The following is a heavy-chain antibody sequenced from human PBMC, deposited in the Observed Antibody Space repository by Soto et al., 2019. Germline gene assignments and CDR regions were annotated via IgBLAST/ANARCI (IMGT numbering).Heavy chain of an antibody. CDR3: ARGTSNTAMVRDYYYYGMDV. CDR2: IIPIFGTA. J-gene: IGHJ6*02. V-gene: IGHV1-69*13. D-gene: IGHD5-18*01. Sequence: SVKVSCKASGGTFSSYAISWVRQAPGQGLEWMGGIIPIFGTANYAQKFQGRVTITADESTSTAYMELSSLRSEDTAVYYCARGTSNTAMVRDYYYYGMDVWGQGTTVTVSS. CDR1: GGTFSSYA.